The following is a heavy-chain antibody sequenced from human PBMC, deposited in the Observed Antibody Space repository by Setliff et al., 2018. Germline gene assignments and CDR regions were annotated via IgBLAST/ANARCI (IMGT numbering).Heavy chain of an antibody. D-gene: IGHD6-25*01. CDR2: IYPSDSHT. CDR3: ARLGAPASHDAFDI. Sequence: PGESLKISCRGSGYIFTNFWTGWVRQMPGKGLEWLGIIYPSDSHTRYSPSFQGQVTISADKSINTAYLQWSSLKASDTAMYYCARLGAPASHDAFDIWGQGTMVTVSS. V-gene: IGHV5-51*01. CDR1: GYIFTNFW. J-gene: IGHJ3*02.